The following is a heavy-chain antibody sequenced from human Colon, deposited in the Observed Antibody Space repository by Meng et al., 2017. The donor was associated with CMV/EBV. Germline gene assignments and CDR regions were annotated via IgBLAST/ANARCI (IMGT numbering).Heavy chain of an antibody. D-gene: IGHD4-11*01. V-gene: IGHV3-33*01. J-gene: IGHJ6*02. CDR3: AGDPGLPNGMDI. CDR2: MRFHGNNE. Sequence: GGSLRLSCAASGFTFNIYDIHWVRQAPGKGLEWVAVMRFHGNNEYYADSVKGRFSVSRDNSKNTLFLQMSSLRAEDTAVYYCAGDPGLPNGMDIWGQGTTVTVSS. CDR1: GFTFNIYD.